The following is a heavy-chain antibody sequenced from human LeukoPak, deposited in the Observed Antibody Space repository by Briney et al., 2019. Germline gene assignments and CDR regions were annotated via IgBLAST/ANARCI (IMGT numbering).Heavy chain of an antibody. J-gene: IGHJ4*02. CDR3: ARAGYCSSTSCYQEPVDY. V-gene: IGHV1-3*01. CDR2: IDAGNGNT. D-gene: IGHD2-2*03. CDR1: GYTFTSYA. Sequence: ASVTVSFKASGYTFTSYAMHWVRQAPGQGLEWMGWIDAGNGNTKYSQKFQGRVTITRDTSASTAYMELSSLRSEDTAVYYCARAGYCSSTSCYQEPVDYWGQGTLVTVSS.